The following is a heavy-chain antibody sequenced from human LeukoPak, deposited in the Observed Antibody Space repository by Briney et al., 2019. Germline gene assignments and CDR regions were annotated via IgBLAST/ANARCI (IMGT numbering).Heavy chain of an antibody. V-gene: IGHV3-9*01. D-gene: IGHD6-13*01. CDR1: GFTFDDYG. CDR2: ISWNSASV. CDR3: AIDYGYSSSWYDY. J-gene: IGHJ4*02. Sequence: GRSLRLSCAASGFTFDDYGMHWVRHAPGKGLEWVSTISWNSASVVYVDSVKGRFTISRDNAKKALYLQMNSLRPEDTALYYCAIDYGYSSSWYDYWGQGTLVTVSS.